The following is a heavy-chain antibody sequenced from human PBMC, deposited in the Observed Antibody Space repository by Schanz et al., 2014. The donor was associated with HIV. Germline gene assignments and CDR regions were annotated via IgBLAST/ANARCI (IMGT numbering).Heavy chain of an antibody. CDR1: GFRFSRDW. CDR2: IKEDGSVI. CDR3: ATDVSSSWFFDN. Sequence: EVQLVESGGGLVKPGGSLRLSCAASGFRFSRDWMTWVRQAPGMGLEWVANIKEDGSVINYVDSVKGRFTISRDNVKNSVYLQMNSLRAEDTAVFYCATDVSSSWFFDNWGQGTLVTVSS. V-gene: IGHV3-7*01. J-gene: IGHJ4*02. D-gene: IGHD6-13*01.